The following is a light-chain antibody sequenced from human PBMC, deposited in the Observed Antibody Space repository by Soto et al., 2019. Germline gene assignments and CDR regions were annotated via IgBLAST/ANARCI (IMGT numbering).Light chain of an antibody. CDR3: SSYTSSGLVV. CDR1: SSDVGGYKY. J-gene: IGLJ2*01. CDR2: EVS. V-gene: IGLV2-14*01. Sequence: QSALTQPASVSGSPGQSITISCTGTSSDVGGYKYVSWYQQHPGKAPKLMIYEVSNRPSGVSNRFSGSKSGNTASLTISGLQAEDEDDYYCSSYTSSGLVVYGGGTKLTVL.